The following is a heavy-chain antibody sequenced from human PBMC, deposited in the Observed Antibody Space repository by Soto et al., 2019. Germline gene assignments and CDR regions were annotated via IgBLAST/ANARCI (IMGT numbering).Heavy chain of an antibody. J-gene: IGHJ3*02. D-gene: IGHD6-13*01. V-gene: IGHV1-69*02. CDR3: ARGTAAAADAFDI. CDR2: IIPILGIA. Sequence: QVQLVQSGAEVKKPGSSVKVSCKASGGTFSSYTISWVRQAPGQGLEWMGRIIPILGIANYAQKFQGRVTITADKSTSTAYMELSSLRSEDTAVYYWARGTAAAADAFDIWGQGTMVTVSS. CDR1: GGTFSSYT.